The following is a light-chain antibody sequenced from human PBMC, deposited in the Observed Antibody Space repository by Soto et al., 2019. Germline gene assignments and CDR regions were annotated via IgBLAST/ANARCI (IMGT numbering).Light chain of an antibody. V-gene: IGKV3-20*01. J-gene: IGKJ4*01. CDR2: GAS. Sequence: EIVLTQSPDTLSLSPGERATLSCRASQSVSSSYLAWYQQKPGQAPRLLIYGASSRATGIPDRFSGSESVTDFTLTISRLEPEDFAVYYCQQYTSSQLTFGGGTKVEIK. CDR3: QQYTSSQLT. CDR1: QSVSSSY.